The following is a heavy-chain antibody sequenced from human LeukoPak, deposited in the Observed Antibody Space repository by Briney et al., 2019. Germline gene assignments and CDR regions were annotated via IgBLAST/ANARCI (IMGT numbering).Heavy chain of an antibody. CDR2: ISQSGDT. V-gene: IGHV4-38-2*02. J-gene: IGHJ4*02. CDR1: GYSISSVYD. Sequence: PSETLSLTCTVSGYSISSVYDWGWMRQAPGKGLEWLASISQSGDTYNNPSLKSRVSLSVDTSKNPLSLKLTSVTAADTAVYYCARDRIAVAGTFDYWGQGTLVTVSS. D-gene: IGHD6-19*01. CDR3: ARDRIAVAGTFDY.